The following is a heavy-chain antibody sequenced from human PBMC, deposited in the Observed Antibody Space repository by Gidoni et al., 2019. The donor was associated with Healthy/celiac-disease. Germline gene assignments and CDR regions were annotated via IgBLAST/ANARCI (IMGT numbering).Heavy chain of an antibody. CDR3: ARELWFGESRGGYYYYMDV. CDR2: IYTSGST. D-gene: IGHD3-10*01. Sequence: QVQLQESGPGLEKPSQTLSLTCTVSGGSISSGSYYWSWIRQPAGKGLEWIGRIYTSGSTNYNPSLKSRVTISVDTSKNQFSLKLSSVTAADTAVYYCARELWFGESRGGYYYYMDVWGKGTTVTVSS. J-gene: IGHJ6*03. CDR1: GGSISSGSYY. V-gene: IGHV4-61*02.